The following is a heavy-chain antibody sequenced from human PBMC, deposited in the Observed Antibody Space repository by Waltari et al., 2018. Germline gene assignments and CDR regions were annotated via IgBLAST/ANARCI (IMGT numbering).Heavy chain of an antibody. V-gene: IGHV3-7*01. CDR3: ARAPAEVYCSGGSCYYFDY. CDR2: IKQDGSEK. Sequence: EVQLVESGGGLVQPGGSLRLSCAASGFTFSSYWMSWVRQAPGKGLEWVANIKQDGSEKDYVDSVKGRFTISRDNAKNSLYLQMNSLRAEDTAVYYCARAPAEVYCSGGSCYYFDYWGQGTLVTVSS. D-gene: IGHD2-15*01. J-gene: IGHJ4*02. CDR1: GFTFSSYW.